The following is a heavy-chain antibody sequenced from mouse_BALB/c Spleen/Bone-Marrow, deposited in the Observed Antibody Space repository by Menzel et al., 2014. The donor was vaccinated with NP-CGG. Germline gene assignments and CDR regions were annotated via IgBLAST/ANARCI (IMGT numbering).Heavy chain of an antibody. D-gene: IGHD2-12*01. CDR3: ARDINYDSYYWYFDV. CDR2: IRNKAKGYTT. Sequence: EVMLVESGGGLVQPGGSLRLSCATSGFTFTDYYMSWVRQPPGQALGWLGFIRNKAKGYTTEFSASVKGRFTISRDNSLGIVYPQMNTLRAEDSATYYCARDINYDSYYWYFDVWGAGTTVTVSS. J-gene: IGHJ1*01. V-gene: IGHV7-3*02. CDR1: GFTFTDYY.